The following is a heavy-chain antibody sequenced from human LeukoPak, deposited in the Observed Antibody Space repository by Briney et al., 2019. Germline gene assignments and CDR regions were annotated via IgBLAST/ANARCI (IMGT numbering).Heavy chain of an antibody. CDR3: AKGRLPTIGSADY. CDR1: GFTFSSSV. V-gene: IGHV3-23*01. Sequence: QPGGSLRLSCAASGFTFSSSVMSWVRQAPGKGLEWVSGISGSAGSTYYADSVKGRFTISRDNYKYLLYLQMNSLRAEDTAVYYCAKGRLPTIGSADYWGQGTLVTVSS. CDR2: ISGSAGST. J-gene: IGHJ4*02. D-gene: IGHD5-12*01.